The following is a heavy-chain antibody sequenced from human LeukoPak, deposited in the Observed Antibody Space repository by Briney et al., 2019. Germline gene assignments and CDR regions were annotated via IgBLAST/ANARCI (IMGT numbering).Heavy chain of an antibody. V-gene: IGHV3-23*01. J-gene: IGHJ6*03. CDR3: AKANSRAYYYYMDV. Sequence: GGSLRLSCAASGFTFSSYAMSWVRQAPGKGLEWVSAISGSGGSTYYADSVKGRFTISRDNSKNALYLQMNSLRVEDTAVYYCAKANSRAYYYYMDVWGKGTTVTVSS. CDR1: GFTFSSYA. CDR2: ISGSGGST.